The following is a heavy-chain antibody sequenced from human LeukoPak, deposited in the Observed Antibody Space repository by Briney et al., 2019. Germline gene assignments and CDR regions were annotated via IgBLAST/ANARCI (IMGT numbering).Heavy chain of an antibody. CDR2: IWYDGSNK. CDR3: ARVRTSKRGYSYGLPDY. J-gene: IGHJ4*02. Sequence: PGGSLRLSCAASGFTFSSYGMHWVRQAPGKGLEWVAVIWYDGSNKYYAESVKGRFTISRDNSKNTLYLQTNSLRAEDTAVYYCARVRTSKRGYSYGLPDYWGQGTLVTVSS. V-gene: IGHV3-33*01. CDR1: GFTFSSYG. D-gene: IGHD5-18*01.